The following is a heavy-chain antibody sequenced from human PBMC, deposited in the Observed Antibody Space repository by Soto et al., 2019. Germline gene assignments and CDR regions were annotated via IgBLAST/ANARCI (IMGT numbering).Heavy chain of an antibody. D-gene: IGHD6-13*01. CDR3: ATPELTAAGRLYGMDV. Sequence: ASVKVSCKVSGYTLTELSMHWVRQAPGKGLEWMGGFDPEDGETIYAQKFQGRVTMTEDTSTDTAYMEPSSLRSEDTAVYYCATPELTAAGRLYGMDVWGQGTTVTVSS. J-gene: IGHJ6*02. V-gene: IGHV1-24*01. CDR1: GYTLTELS. CDR2: FDPEDGET.